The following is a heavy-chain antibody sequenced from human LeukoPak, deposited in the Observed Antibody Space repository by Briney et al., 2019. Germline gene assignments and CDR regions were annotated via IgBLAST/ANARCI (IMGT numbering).Heavy chain of an antibody. Sequence: GGSLRLSCAASGFTFSGSVMHWVRQASGKGPEWVGRITSKPNSYATVYAASVKGRFTISSDDSKNTAYLQMNSLKTEDTAVYYCTGGSSWYSPDYWGQGILVTVSS. CDR3: TGGSSWYSPDY. V-gene: IGHV3-73*01. D-gene: IGHD6-13*01. J-gene: IGHJ4*02. CDR2: ITSKPNSYAT. CDR1: GFTFSGSV.